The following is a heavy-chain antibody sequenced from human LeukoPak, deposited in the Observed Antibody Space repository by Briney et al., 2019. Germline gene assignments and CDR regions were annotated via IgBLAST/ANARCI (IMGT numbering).Heavy chain of an antibody. CDR3: AREAVMPVAPVKIGTSDRPLYEYYGLDV. V-gene: IGHV3-74*01. Sequence: GGSLRLSCAASGFTFSSYWMHWVRQAPGKGLVWVSRINTDGSSTSYADSVKGRFTISRDNSKNTLYLQMNSLRADDTAVYYCAREAVMPVAPVKIGTSDRPLYEYYGLDVWGLGTTVTVS. J-gene: IGHJ6*02. CDR2: INTDGSST. D-gene: IGHD1/OR15-1a*01. CDR1: GFTFSSYW.